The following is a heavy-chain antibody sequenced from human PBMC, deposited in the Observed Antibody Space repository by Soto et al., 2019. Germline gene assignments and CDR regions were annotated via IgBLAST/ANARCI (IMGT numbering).Heavy chain of an antibody. Sequence: EVQLVESGGGLVKPGGSLRLSCAASGFTFTRYSMNWVRQAPGKGLEWVSAISSTTNYIYYGDSMKGRFTISRDNAKKSLYLERNSRRAEDTAVYYLARESEDLTSNLDYWGQGPLVTVS. CDR2: ISSTTNYI. CDR3: ARESEDLTSNLDY. J-gene: IGHJ4*02. V-gene: IGHV3-21*01. CDR1: GFTFTRYS.